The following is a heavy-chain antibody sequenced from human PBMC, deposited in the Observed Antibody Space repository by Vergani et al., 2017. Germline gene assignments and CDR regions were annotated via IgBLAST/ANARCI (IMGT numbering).Heavy chain of an antibody. J-gene: IGHJ4*02. Sequence: QVQLVQSGAEVKKPGASVKVSCKASGYTFTGYYMHWVRQAPGQGLEWMGWINPNSGGTNYAQKFQGRVTMTRDTSISTAYMELSRLRSDDTAVYYWARVCPYCSSTSCYTLDYWGQGTLVTVSS. CDR2: INPNSGGT. V-gene: IGHV1-2*02. CDR1: GYTFTGYY. D-gene: IGHD2-2*02. CDR3: ARVCPYCSSTSCYTLDY.